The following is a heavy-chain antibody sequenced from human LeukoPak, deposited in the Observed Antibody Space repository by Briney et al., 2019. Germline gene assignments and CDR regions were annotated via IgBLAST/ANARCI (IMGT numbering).Heavy chain of an antibody. V-gene: IGHV3-48*01. CDR3: ARDRRYSDSGYFYYDY. CDR1: GFSLSSYS. J-gene: IGHJ4*02. Sequence: GGSLRLSCVASGFSLSSYSINWVRQAPGKGLEWVSHISGGADPIYYADSVKGRFTISRDIGKNSLYLQMNSLRVEDTAVYYCARDRRYSDSGYFYYDYWGQGALVTVSS. CDR2: ISGGADPI. D-gene: IGHD3-22*01.